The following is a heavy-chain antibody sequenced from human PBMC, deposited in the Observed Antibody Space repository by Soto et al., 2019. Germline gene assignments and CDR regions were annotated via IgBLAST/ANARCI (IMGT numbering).Heavy chain of an antibody. Sequence: EVQLVESGGGLVQPGRSLRLSCAASGFTFDDYAMHWVRQAPGKGLEWVSGISWNSGSIGYADSVKGRFTISRDNAKNSLYLQMNSPRAEDTALYYCAKATSSTSSGDFDYWGQVTLVTVSS. V-gene: IGHV3-9*01. CDR2: ISWNSGSI. CDR3: AKATSSTSSGDFDY. CDR1: GFTFDDYA. J-gene: IGHJ4*02. D-gene: IGHD2-2*01.